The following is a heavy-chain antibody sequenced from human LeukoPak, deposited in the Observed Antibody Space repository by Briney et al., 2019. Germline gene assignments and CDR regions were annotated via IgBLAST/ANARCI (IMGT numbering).Heavy chain of an antibody. Sequence: SETLSLTCTVSGGSISSGGYYWSWIRQPPGKGLEWIGYIYHSGSTYYNPSLKSRVTISVDRSKNQFSLKLSSVTAADTAVYYCARDLTDSSSWYNAFDIWGQGTMVTVSS. D-gene: IGHD6-13*01. CDR2: IYHSGST. J-gene: IGHJ3*02. CDR3: ARDLTDSSSWYNAFDI. CDR1: GGSISSGGYY. V-gene: IGHV4-30-2*01.